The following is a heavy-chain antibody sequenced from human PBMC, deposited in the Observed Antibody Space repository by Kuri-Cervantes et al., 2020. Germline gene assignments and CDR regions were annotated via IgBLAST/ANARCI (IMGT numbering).Heavy chain of an antibody. J-gene: IGHJ4*02. Sequence: ASVKVSCKASGNTFTNYYVHWVRQAPGQGLEWMGIINPSGDKTNNAQRFHGRVTMARDPSTSTLYMELNSLRSDDTAMYYCATEGTSHSIGAADGVFDYWGQGTLVTVSS. CDR2: INPSGDKT. D-gene: IGHD1-14*01. CDR3: ATEGTSHSIGAADGVFDY. CDR1: GNTFTNYY. V-gene: IGHV1-46*01.